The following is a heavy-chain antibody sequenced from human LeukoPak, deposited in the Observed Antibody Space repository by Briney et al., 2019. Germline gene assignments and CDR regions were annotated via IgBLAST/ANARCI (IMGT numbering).Heavy chain of an antibody. V-gene: IGHV3-7*01. CDR3: ARERYCSSTSCYKGFDY. D-gene: IGHD2-2*02. CDR1: GFTFSSYW. CDR2: IKHDASEK. J-gene: IGHJ4*02. Sequence: GGSLRLSCAASGFTFSSYWMAWVRQTPGKGLEWVANIKHDASEKYYVDSVMGRFTISRDNAQNSFYLQMNSLRAEDTAVYYCARERYCSSTSCYKGFDYWGQGTLVTVSS.